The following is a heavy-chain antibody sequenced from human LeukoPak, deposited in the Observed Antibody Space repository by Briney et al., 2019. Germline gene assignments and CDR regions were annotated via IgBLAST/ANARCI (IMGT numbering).Heavy chain of an antibody. J-gene: IGHJ4*02. CDR1: GFTFGDYA. CDR3: AKDSTVTRFDY. Sequence: GGSLSLSCAASGFTFGDYAMHWVRQAPGKGLEWVSLISGNGGSTYYAASVKGRFTISRDNSKNSLYLQMNSLRTEDTALYYCAKDSTVTRFDYWGQGTLVTVSS. V-gene: IGHV3-43*02. CDR2: ISGNGGST. D-gene: IGHD4-17*01.